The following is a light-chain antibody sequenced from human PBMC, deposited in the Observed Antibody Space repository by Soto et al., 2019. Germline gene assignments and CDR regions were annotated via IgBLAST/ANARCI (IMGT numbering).Light chain of an antibody. CDR2: GAS. J-gene: IGKJ1*01. CDR3: QHYNSYSEA. CDR1: QSVRSN. Sequence: EIVMTQSPVTLSVSPGERATLSCRASQSVRSNLAWYQQKPGQAPRLLIYGASTRAAGIPPRFSGSGSGTEFTLTISSLQPDDFATYYCQHYNSYSEAFGQGTKVDIK. V-gene: IGKV3-15*01.